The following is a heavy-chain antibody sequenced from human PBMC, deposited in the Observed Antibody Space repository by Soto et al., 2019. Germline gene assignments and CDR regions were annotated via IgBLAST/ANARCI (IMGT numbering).Heavy chain of an antibody. V-gene: IGHV4-59*12. CDR1: GGSISSYY. J-gene: IGHJ3*02. Sequence: SETLSLTCTVSGGSISSYYWSWIRQPPGKGLEWIGYIYYSGSTNYNPSLKSRVTISVDTSKNQFSLKLSSVTAADTAVYYCARDLGTDTAMAIDAFDIWGQGTMVTVSS. CDR3: ARDLGTDTAMAIDAFDI. D-gene: IGHD5-18*01. CDR2: IYYSGST.